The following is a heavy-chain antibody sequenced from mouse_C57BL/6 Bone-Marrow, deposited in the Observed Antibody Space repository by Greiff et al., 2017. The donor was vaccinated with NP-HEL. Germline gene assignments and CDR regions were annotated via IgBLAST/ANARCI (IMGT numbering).Heavy chain of an antibody. CDR3: ARRPYYYGSSYDWYFDV. J-gene: IGHJ1*03. CDR1: GFTFSSYG. CDR2: ISSGGSYT. V-gene: IGHV5-6*02. Sequence: EVKLEESGGDLVKPGGSLKLSCAASGFTFSSYGMSWVRQTPDKRLEWVATISSGGSYTYYPDSVKGRFTISRDNAKNTLYLQMSSLKSEDTAMYYCARRPYYYGSSYDWYFDVWGTGTTVTVSS. D-gene: IGHD1-1*01.